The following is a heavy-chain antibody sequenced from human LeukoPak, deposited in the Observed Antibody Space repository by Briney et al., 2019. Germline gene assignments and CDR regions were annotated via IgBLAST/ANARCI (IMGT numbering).Heavy chain of an antibody. CDR3: ARDDYDSSGGYYGMDV. Sequence: PGGSLRLSCAASGFTFSSYEMNWVRQAPGKGLEWVSYISSSGSTIYYADSVKGRFTISRDNAKNSLYLQMISLRAEDTAVYYCARDDYDSSGGYYGMDVWGQGTTVTVSS. D-gene: IGHD3-22*01. CDR1: GFTFSSYE. CDR2: ISSSGSTI. V-gene: IGHV3-48*03. J-gene: IGHJ6*02.